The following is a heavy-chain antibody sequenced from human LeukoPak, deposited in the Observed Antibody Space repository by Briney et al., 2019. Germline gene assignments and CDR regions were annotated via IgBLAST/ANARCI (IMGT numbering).Heavy chain of an antibody. CDR2: IYYSGST. Sequence: SETLSLTCTVSGGSISSSSYYWGWIRQPPGKGLEWIGYIYYSGSTYYNPPLKSRVTISVDTSKNQFSLKLSSVTAADTAVYYCAREPRYGSGSYSNFDYWGQGTLVTVSS. D-gene: IGHD3-10*01. CDR3: AREPRYGSGSYSNFDY. V-gene: IGHV4-30-4*08. J-gene: IGHJ4*02. CDR1: GGSISSSSYY.